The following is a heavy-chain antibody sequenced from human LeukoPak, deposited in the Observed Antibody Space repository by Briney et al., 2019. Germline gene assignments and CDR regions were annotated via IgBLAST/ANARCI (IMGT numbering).Heavy chain of an antibody. CDR2: IYYSGST. J-gene: IGHJ4*02. Sequence: SETLSLTCTVSGGSISSSSYYWVWIRQPPGKGLEWIGTIYYSGSTYYNPSLTSRVTISVDTSKNQFSLKLSSVTAADTGVYYCARASPYDFWSGYYVFDYWGQGTLVTVSS. CDR3: ARASPYDFWSGYYVFDY. D-gene: IGHD3-3*01. CDR1: GGSISSSSYY. V-gene: IGHV4-39*01.